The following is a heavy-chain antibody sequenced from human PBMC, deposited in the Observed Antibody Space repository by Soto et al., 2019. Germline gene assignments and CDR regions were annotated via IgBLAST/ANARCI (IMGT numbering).Heavy chain of an antibody. CDR1: GGSISSITYY. CDR3: ARCTPDLLQSNFWSGYDLSYFDY. D-gene: IGHD3-3*01. Sequence: QLQLQESGPALVKPSETLSLTCTVSGGSISSITYYWGWIRQSPEKGLEWIGYIHYGGSTYYNPSLESRVTISLHTSKNQFSLRLTSVNASDTGVYYCARCTPDLLQSNFWSGYDLSYFDYWGQGSLVTVSA. J-gene: IGHJ4*02. CDR2: IHYGGST. V-gene: IGHV4-39*01.